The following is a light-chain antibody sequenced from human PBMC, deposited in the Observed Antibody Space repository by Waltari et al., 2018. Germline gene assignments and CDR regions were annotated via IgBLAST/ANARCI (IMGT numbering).Light chain of an antibody. Sequence: DIQMTQSPSSLSASVGDRVTITCQASQGISNFLHWYQQKLGKAPKLLIYDASNLKTGVPSRFSGSGSGTHFSFTISGLEPEDFAVYYCQQRSDWPCTFGQGTRVEIK. J-gene: IGKJ1*01. CDR3: QQRSDWPCT. CDR2: DAS. V-gene: IGKV1-33*01. CDR1: QGISNF.